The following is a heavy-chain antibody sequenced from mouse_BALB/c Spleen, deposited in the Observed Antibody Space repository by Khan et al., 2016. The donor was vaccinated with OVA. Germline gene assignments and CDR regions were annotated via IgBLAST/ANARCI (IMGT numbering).Heavy chain of an antibody. Sequence: EVKLLESGPGLVKPSLSLSLTCPVTGYSITREYAWNWIRQFPGNKLEWMGYIDYSGNTRFNPFLQSRTSIPRDTFKNQFFLQLNSVTAEDTATYYWARKDYYYGDPFPYWGQGTLVTVSA. V-gene: IGHV3-2*02. CDR3: ARKDYYYGDPFPY. CDR1: GYSITREYA. D-gene: IGHD2-13*01. J-gene: IGHJ3*01. CDR2: IDYSGNT.